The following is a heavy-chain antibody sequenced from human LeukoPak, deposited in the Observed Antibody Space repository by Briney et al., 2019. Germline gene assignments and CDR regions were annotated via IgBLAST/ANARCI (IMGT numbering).Heavy chain of an antibody. V-gene: IGHV3-48*03. CDR3: ARRSGRCYEY. CDR1: GFTFRSYE. Sequence: GGSLRPSCAASGFTFRSYEMNWVRHAPGRGLEWVSHISGGGESTVYPDAVKGRFTISRDNAKNSLYLQMNSLRVEDTGIYYCARRSGRCYEYWGQGVLVTVSP. CDR2: ISGGGEST. J-gene: IGHJ4*02. D-gene: IGHD2-8*01.